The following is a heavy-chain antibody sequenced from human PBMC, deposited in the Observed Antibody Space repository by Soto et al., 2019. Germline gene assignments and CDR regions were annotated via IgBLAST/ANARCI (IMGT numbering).Heavy chain of an antibody. CDR2: IYYSGST. CDR3: ATTTVTYGPYYYYYGMDV. Sequence: SETLSLTCTVSGGSISSSSYNWFWIRHPPGKGLEWIGSIYYSGSTYYNPSLKSRVTISVDTSKNQCSLKLSSVTAADTSVYYCATTTVTYGPYYYYYGMDVCGQGTTVTVSS. V-gene: IGHV4-39*01. J-gene: IGHJ6*02. CDR1: GGSISSSSYN. D-gene: IGHD4-17*01.